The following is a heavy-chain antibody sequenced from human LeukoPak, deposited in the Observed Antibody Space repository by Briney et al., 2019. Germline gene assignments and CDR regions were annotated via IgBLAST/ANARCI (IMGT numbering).Heavy chain of an antibody. D-gene: IGHD6-13*01. V-gene: IGHV3-11*04. J-gene: IGHJ3*02. CDR3: ARAIAAPDDAFDI. CDR2: ISSSGSTI. Sequence: GGSLRLSCAASGFTFSDYYMSWIRQAPGKGLEWVSYISSSGSTIYYADSVKGRFTISRDNAKNSLYLQMNSLRAEDTAVYYCARAIAAPDDAFDIWGQGTMVTVSS. CDR1: GFTFSDYY.